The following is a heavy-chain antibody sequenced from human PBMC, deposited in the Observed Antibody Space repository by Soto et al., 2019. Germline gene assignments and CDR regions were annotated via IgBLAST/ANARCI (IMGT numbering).Heavy chain of an antibody. CDR2: IKSKADGGTT. V-gene: IGHV3-15*07. CDR1: GFTFSKAW. CDR3: TRGGDILTGYSSDY. Sequence: PGGSLRLSCAASGFTFSKAWINWVRQAPGQGLEWVGFIKSKADGGTTEYAASVKGRFTISRDDSKSIAYLQMNSLKTEDTAVYYCTRGGDILTGYSSDYWGQGTLVTVSS. D-gene: IGHD3-9*01. J-gene: IGHJ4*02.